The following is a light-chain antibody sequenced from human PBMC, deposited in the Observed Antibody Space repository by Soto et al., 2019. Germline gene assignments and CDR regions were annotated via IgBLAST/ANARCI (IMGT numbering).Light chain of an antibody. Sequence: EVVLTQSPGTLSLSPGERATLSCRASQSVSNNYLAWYQQKPGQSPTHLIFGSSDRATGIPDRFSGSGCGTDFTLTISSLEPEDFAVYYCQQYGSSPPYTFGQATKLEIK. CDR2: GSS. CDR1: QSVSNNY. CDR3: QQYGSSPPYT. J-gene: IGKJ2*01. V-gene: IGKV3-20*01.